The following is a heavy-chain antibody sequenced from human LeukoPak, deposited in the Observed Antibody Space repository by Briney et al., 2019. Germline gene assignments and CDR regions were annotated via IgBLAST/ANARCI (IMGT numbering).Heavy chain of an antibody. Sequence: ASVKVSCKASGYSFTGYYMHWVRQAPGQGLEWMGWINPNSGGTNYAQKFQGRVTMTRDTSISTAYMELRSLRSDDTAVYYCATHSTRIAVRPSDYYYYVDVWGKGTTVIVSS. CDR3: ATHSTRIAVRPSDYYYYVDV. V-gene: IGHV1-2*02. D-gene: IGHD6-6*01. CDR1: GYSFTGYY. J-gene: IGHJ6*03. CDR2: INPNSGGT.